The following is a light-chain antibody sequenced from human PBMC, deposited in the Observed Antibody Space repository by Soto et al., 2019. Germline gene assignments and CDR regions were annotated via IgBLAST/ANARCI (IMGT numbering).Light chain of an antibody. Sequence: DIQVRQSASILSASVGDRVTITCRASQSISSWLAWYQQKPGKAPNLLIHKASHLESGVPSRFSGSGSGTEFTLTISSLQPGDFATYYCQHYNTYPWTFGQGTKVDIK. CDR2: KAS. V-gene: IGKV1-5*03. J-gene: IGKJ1*01. CDR1: QSISSW. CDR3: QHYNTYPWT.